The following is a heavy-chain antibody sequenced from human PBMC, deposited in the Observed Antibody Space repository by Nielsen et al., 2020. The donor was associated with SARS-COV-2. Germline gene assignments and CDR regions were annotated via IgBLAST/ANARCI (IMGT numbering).Heavy chain of an antibody. V-gene: IGHV3-7*03. CDR1: GFTLRNYW. D-gene: IGHD3-10*01. Sequence: GESLKISCAASGFTLRNYWMNWVRQAPGKGLEWVANIEEDGSEKFYLDSAKGRFTISRDNAKNSLYLQMNSLRAEDTALYYCAKDAGGYWGQGTLVTVSS. CDR3: AKDAGGY. CDR2: IEEDGSEK. J-gene: IGHJ4*02.